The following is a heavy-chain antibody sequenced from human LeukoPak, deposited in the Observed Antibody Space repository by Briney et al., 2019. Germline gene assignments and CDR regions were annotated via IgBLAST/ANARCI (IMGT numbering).Heavy chain of an antibody. CDR1: GFTFSTYN. V-gene: IGHV3-21*01. Sequence: GGSLRLSCAASGFTFSTYNMNWVRQAPGKGLEWVSSISNSATYTYYADSVKGRFTISRDNAKNSLYLQMNSLRAEDTAVYYCARDRGAVAGWFDYWGQGTLVTVSS. CDR3: ARDRGAVAGWFDY. CDR2: ISNSATYT. D-gene: IGHD6-19*01. J-gene: IGHJ4*02.